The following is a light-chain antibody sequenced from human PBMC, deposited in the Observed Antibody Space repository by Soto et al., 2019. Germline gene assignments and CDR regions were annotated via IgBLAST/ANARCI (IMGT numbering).Light chain of an antibody. Sequence: DIQMTQSPSTLSASVGDRVTITCRASQSLSSWLAWYQQKPGKAPKLLIYDASSLESGVPRRFSGSGSGTEFTLTTSSLQPEDFATYYCQQYNSYPSFGQGTKLEIK. CDR1: QSLSSW. CDR2: DAS. V-gene: IGKV1-5*01. CDR3: QQYNSYPS. J-gene: IGKJ2*01.